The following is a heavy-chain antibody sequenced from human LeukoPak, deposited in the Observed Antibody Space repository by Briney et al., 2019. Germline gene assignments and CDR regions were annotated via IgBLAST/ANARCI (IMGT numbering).Heavy chain of an antibody. CDR1: GFTFSSYE. CDR3: AREDIRLDYFDY. D-gene: IGHD6-19*01. Sequence: GGSLRFSCAASGFTFSSYEMNWVRQAPGRGLEWVSYISGSGVTMYYADSVKGRFTISRDDAKNSLYPQMNSLRAEDTAVYYCAREDIRLDYFDYWGQGTLVTVSS. CDR2: ISGSGVTM. V-gene: IGHV3-48*03. J-gene: IGHJ4*02.